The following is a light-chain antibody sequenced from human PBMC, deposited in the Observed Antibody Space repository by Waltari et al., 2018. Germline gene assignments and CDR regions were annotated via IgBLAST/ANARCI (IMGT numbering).Light chain of an antibody. V-gene: IGKV3-20*01. CDR1: QSVSRF. Sequence: DMVFTQSPGTLSLSPGERGTLSCRASQSVSRFLAWYQQKPGQAPRLLIYGASTRATGIPDRFSGSGSGTDFSLTISRLEPEDFAVYYCQKYDRLPATFGQGTKVEIK. J-gene: IGKJ1*01. CDR2: GAS. CDR3: QKYDRLPAT.